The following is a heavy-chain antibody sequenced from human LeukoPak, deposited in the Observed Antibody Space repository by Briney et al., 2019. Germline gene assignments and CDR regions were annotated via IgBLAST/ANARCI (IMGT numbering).Heavy chain of an antibody. Sequence: GGSLRLSCAASGFTFSDYYMSWIRQAPGKGLEWVSYISSSGSTTYYADSVKGRFTISRDNSKNTLYLQLNSLRAEDTAIYYCAKDLTYYYDSTGYYFDYWGQGTLVTVSS. CDR3: AKDLTYYYDSTGYYFDY. CDR1: GFTFSDYY. D-gene: IGHD3-22*01. CDR2: ISSSGSTT. V-gene: IGHV3-11*01. J-gene: IGHJ4*02.